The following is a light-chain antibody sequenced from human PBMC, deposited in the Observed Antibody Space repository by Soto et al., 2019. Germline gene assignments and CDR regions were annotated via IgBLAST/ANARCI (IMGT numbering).Light chain of an antibody. CDR1: QDISWR. V-gene: IGKV1-12*01. Sequence: DIQMTQSPSLVSASVGDSVSISCRASQDISWRLAWFQQRPGKAPRLLVYAASTLQSGVPSRFSGSGSGTDFTLTISRLEPEDFAVYYCQHYLSSPLTFGGGTKVEIK. J-gene: IGKJ4*01. CDR3: QHYLSSPLT. CDR2: AAS.